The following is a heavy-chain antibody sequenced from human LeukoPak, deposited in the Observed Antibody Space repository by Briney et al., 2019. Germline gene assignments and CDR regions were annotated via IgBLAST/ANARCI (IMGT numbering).Heavy chain of an antibody. V-gene: IGHV1-46*03. J-gene: IGHJ4*02. CDR2: INPSGGST. D-gene: IGHD2-2*01. Sequence: ASVKVSCKASGYTFTNYHIPWVRQAPGQGLEWIGNINPSGGSTSYAQKFQGRVTMTRDTSTSTVYMELSSLRSEDTAVYYCARTYCSSTSCSSFDYWGQGTLVTVSS. CDR3: ARTYCSSTSCSSFDY. CDR1: GYTFTNYH.